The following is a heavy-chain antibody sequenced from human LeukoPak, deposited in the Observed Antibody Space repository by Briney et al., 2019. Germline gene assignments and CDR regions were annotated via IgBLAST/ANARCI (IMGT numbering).Heavy chain of an antibody. CDR2: IRYDGSNK. CDR3: AKEYTGTFSPFPSYFDN. J-gene: IGHJ4*02. V-gene: IGHV3-30*02. CDR1: GFTFSSYG. Sequence: GGSLRLSCAASGFTFSSYGMHWVRQAPGKGLEWVAFIRYDGSNKYYADSVKGRFTISRDNAKNSLYLQMNSLRAEDTAIYYCAKEYTGTFSPFPSYFDNWGQGTLVTVSS. D-gene: IGHD1-26*01.